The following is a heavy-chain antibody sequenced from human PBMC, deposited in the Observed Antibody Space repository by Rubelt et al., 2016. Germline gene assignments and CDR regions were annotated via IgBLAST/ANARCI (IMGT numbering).Heavy chain of an antibody. CDR3: ARGARVDTAMVTVDY. CDR2: IWYDGSNK. D-gene: IGHD5-18*01. V-gene: IGHV3-33*01. CDR1: G. Sequence: GMHWVRQAPGKGLEWVAVIWYDGSNKYYADSVKGRFTISRDNSKNTLYLQMNSLRAEDTAVYYCARGARVDTAMVTVDYWGQGTLVTVSS. J-gene: IGHJ4*02.